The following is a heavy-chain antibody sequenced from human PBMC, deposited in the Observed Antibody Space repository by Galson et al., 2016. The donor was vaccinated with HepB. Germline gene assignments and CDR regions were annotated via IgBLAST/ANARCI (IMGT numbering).Heavy chain of an antibody. CDR3: AGQSPLGARAYYAGLDV. CDR1: GYRFTTYW. CDR2: IYPGDSET. V-gene: IGHV5-51*01. J-gene: IGHJ6*01. D-gene: IGHD4/OR15-4a*01. Sequence: QSGAEVKKPGESLKISCKGSGYRFTTYWIGWVRQMPGKGLEWMGLIYPGDSETRYSPSFQGPVTISVDKSISTAYLQWSSLKAAAIAIYYRAGQSPLGARAYYAGLDVWGQGTTVTVSS.